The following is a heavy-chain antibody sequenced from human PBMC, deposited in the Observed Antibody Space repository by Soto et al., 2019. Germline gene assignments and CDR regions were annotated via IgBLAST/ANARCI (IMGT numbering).Heavy chain of an antibody. Sequence: EVQLVESGGGLVQPGGSLRLTCAASGSTFSTHNMNWVRQAPGKGLEWVSYISRSSDPIYYADSVRGRFTISRDNAKNSLYLQMNSLRDEDTAVYYCARAAYSSGMYNFDYWGQGTLVTVSS. CDR3: ARAAYSSGMYNFDY. V-gene: IGHV3-48*02. CDR2: ISRSSDPI. CDR1: GSTFSTHN. D-gene: IGHD6-19*01. J-gene: IGHJ4*02.